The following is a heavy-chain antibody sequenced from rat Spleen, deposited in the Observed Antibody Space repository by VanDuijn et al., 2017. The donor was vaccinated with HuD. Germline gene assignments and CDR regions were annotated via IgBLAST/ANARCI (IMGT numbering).Heavy chain of an antibody. CDR1: GFTFSYYY. CDR2: ISYDGGRT. D-gene: IGHD5-1*01. J-gene: IGHJ2*01. Sequence: EVQLVESGGGFVQPGRSLKLSCAASGFTFSYYYMAWVRQPPKKGLVLVSSISYDGGRTYYRDSVKGRFTISRDNAKSSLYLQMDSLRSEDTATYYCTTVALGARDYFDYWGQGVMVTVSS. CDR3: TTVALGARDYFDY. V-gene: IGHV5-20*01.